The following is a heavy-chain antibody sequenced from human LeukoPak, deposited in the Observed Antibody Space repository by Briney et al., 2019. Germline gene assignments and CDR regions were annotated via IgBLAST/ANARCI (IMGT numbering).Heavy chain of an antibody. V-gene: IGHV4-31*03. Sequence: PSQTLSLTCTVSGGSISSGGYYWSWIRQHPGKGLEWIGYIYYSGSTYYNPSLKSRVTISVDTSKNQFSLKLSSVTAADTAVYYCARVYYDFWSGYYPRPHYYGMDVWGQGTTVTVSS. CDR2: IYYSGST. CDR1: GGSISSGGYY. D-gene: IGHD3-3*01. CDR3: ARVYYDFWSGYYPRPHYYGMDV. J-gene: IGHJ6*02.